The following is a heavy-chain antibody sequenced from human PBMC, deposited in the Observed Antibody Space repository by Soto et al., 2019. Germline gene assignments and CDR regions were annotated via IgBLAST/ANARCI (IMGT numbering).Heavy chain of an antibody. Sequence: GGSLRLSCAASGLTFYTAWMNWVRQAPGKGLEWVGRIKSKTDGGTTDYAAPVKGRFTISRDDSIDTLYLEMSSLKTEDTGVYFCTTDAQWSIWGQGTMVTVS. V-gene: IGHV3-15*07. CDR1: GLTFYTAW. J-gene: IGHJ3*02. CDR3: TTDAQWSI. CDR2: IKSKTDGGTT. D-gene: IGHD6-19*01.